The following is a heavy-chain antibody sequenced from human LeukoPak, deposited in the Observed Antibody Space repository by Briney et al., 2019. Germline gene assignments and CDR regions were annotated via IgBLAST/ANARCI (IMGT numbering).Heavy chain of an antibody. CDR2: IYSGGST. CDR1: GFTVSSNY. J-gene: IGHJ2*01. D-gene: IGHD3-10*01. CDR3: AKDTYYGSGSPRRSNWYFDL. Sequence: GGSLRLSCAASGFTVSSNYMSWVRQAPGKGLEWVSVIYSGGSTFYADSVKGRFTISRDNSKNTLYLQMNSLRAEDTAVYYCAKDTYYGSGSPRRSNWYFDLWGRGTLVTVSS. V-gene: IGHV3-53*05.